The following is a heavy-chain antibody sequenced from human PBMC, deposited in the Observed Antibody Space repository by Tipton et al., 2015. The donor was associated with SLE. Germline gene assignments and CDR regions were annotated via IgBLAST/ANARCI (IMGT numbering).Heavy chain of an antibody. CDR2: IWYNGVNK. CDR1: GFSFSRYG. V-gene: IGHV3-33*08. D-gene: IGHD3-22*01. Sequence: SLRLSCAASGFSFSRYGMHWVRQAPGKGLEWVAVIWYNGVNKNYADSVKGRFTISRDSSKNTLYLQMNSLRAEDTAVYYCARDIDTSGHLNWFDLWGQGTVVTVSS. J-gene: IGHJ5*02. CDR3: ARDIDTSGHLNWFDL.